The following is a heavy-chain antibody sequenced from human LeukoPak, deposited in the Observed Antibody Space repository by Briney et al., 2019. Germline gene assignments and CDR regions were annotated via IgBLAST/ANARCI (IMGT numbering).Heavy chain of an antibody. J-gene: IGHJ4*02. CDR2: KTSVGSST. CDR3: ASALGTVMISAYFLEY. V-gene: IGHV3-11*04. Sequence: GGPLTLFCAGCGFIFGDYFMMWLPQATGKGLEALSYKTSVGSSTFYADSVKGRVTISRDNAKYSQFLSMNSLRAEDTAVYYCASALGTVMISAYFLEYWGQGTLVTVSS. CDR1: GFIFGDYF. D-gene: IGHD5-18*01.